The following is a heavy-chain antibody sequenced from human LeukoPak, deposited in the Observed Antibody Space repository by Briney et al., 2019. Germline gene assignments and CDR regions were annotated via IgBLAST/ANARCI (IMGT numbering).Heavy chain of an antibody. V-gene: IGHV3-23*01. J-gene: IGHJ4*02. Sequence: PGGSLRLSCAASGFTFSNYAMSWVRQAPGKGLEWVSTISGTGGTTYYADSVKGRFTISRDNSMNTLYPQMNSLRAGDTATYYCATRPPKSSSWYRVHFDCWGQGALVTVSS. CDR3: ATRPPKSSSWYRVHFDC. D-gene: IGHD6-13*01. CDR2: ISGTGGTT. CDR1: GFTFSNYA.